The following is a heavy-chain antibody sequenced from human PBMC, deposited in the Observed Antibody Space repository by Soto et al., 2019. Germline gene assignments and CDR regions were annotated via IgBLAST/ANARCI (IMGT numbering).Heavy chain of an antibody. CDR2: INPSGGST. CDR1: GYTFTSYY. J-gene: IGHJ5*02. CDR3: ARDSSAAAGTGWFDP. V-gene: IGHV1-46*01. D-gene: IGHD6-13*01. Sequence: QVQLVQSGAEVKKPGASVKVSCKASGYTFTSYYMHWVRQAPGQGLEWMGIINPSGGSTSYAQKFQGRVTMTRDTSTSTVYVELSSLRSEDTAVYYCARDSSAAAGTGWFDPWGQGTLVTVSS.